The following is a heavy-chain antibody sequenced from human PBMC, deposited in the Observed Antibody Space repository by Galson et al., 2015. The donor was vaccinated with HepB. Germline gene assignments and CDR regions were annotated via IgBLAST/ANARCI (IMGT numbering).Heavy chain of an antibody. CDR1: GYTFTHYP. CDR3: ARGAPSTGTWDYFDY. CDR2: INTNTGNP. D-gene: IGHD1-1*01. Sequence: SVKVSCKASGYTFTHYPMNWVRQAPGQGLEWIGWINTNTGNPTYVQGFTGRFVFSLDTSVSTAYLQISSLKAEDTAVYYCARGAPSTGTWDYFDYWGQGTLVTVSS. V-gene: IGHV7-4-1*02. J-gene: IGHJ4*02.